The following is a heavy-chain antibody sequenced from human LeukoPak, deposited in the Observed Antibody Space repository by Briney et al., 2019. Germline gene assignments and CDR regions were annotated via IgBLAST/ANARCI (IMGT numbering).Heavy chain of an antibody. CDR2: IYYSGST. V-gene: IGHV4-59*08. Sequence: SETLSLTCTVSGGSISGYYWSWIRQPPGKGLEWIGYIYYSGSTNYNPSLKSRVTISVDTSKNQFSLKLSSVTAADTAVYYCARHSPYGDYFDYWGQGTLVTVSS. CDR3: ARHSPYGDYFDY. J-gene: IGHJ4*02. CDR1: GGSISGYY. D-gene: IGHD4-17*01.